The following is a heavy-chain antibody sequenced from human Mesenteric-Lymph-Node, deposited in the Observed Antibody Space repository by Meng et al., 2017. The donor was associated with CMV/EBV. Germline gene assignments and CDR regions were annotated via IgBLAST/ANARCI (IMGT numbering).Heavy chain of an antibody. Sequence: QVQLHQWGAGLLKPSATLSVTVAVYGGSFSGYYWSWIRQSPEKGLEWIGEINHSGSTTYNPSFTSRIIISVDTSTNQISLNMSSVTAADTAVYYCARGSSYDILTGYFDYWGQGALVTVSS. CDR1: GGSFSGYY. D-gene: IGHD3-9*01. V-gene: IGHV4-34*01. CDR3: ARGSSYDILTGYFDY. J-gene: IGHJ4*02. CDR2: INHSGST.